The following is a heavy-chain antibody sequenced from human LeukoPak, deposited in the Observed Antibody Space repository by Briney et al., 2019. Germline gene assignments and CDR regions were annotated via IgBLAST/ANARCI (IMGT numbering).Heavy chain of an antibody. V-gene: IGHV4-59*08. J-gene: IGHJ5*02. CDR1: GVSISSYY. CDR3: ARRLYSSSWSNWFDP. Sequence: SETLPLTCTVSGVSISSYYWSWIRQPPRKGLEWIGYIYYSGSTNYNPSLKSRVTISVDTSKNQLSLKLSSVTAADTAVYYCARRLYSSSWSNWFDPWGQGTLVTVSS. CDR2: IYYSGST. D-gene: IGHD6-13*01.